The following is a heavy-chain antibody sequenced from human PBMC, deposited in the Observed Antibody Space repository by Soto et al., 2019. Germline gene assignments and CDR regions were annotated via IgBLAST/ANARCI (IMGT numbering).Heavy chain of an antibody. D-gene: IGHD4-4*01. J-gene: IGHJ4*02. CDR1: GGSISSSNW. CDR2: IYHSGST. Sequence: PSETLSLTCAVSGGSISSSNWWSWVRQPPGKGPEWIGEIYHSGSTNYNPSLKSRVTISVDKSKNQFSLKLSSVTAADTAVYYCARCPKLLYRNYLLAYWGQGTMVIVSS. V-gene: IGHV4-4*02. CDR3: ARCPKLLYRNYLLAY.